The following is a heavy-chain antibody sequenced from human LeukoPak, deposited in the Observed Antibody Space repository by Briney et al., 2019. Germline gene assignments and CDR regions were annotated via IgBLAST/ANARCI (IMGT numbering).Heavy chain of an antibody. D-gene: IGHD2-2*01. Sequence: GGSLRLSCAASGFTFSSYSMNWVRQSPGKGLEWVAYIRSSSSTIYYADSVKGRFTICRDNAKNSLYLQMNSLRAEDTALYYCARGSDCSSTSCYGRGYYYYMDVWGKGTTVTVSS. J-gene: IGHJ6*03. CDR1: GFTFSSYS. CDR3: ARGSDCSSTSCYGRGYYYYMDV. CDR2: IRSSSSTI. V-gene: IGHV3-48*01.